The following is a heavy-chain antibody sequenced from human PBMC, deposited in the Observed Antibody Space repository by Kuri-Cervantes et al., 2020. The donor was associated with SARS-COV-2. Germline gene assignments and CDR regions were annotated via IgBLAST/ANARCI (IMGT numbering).Heavy chain of an antibody. CDR3: AKDFPSRHYDSSGYQDY. CDR2: ISGSGGST. CDR1: GFTFSSYA. V-gene: IGHV3-23*01. J-gene: IGHJ4*02. D-gene: IGHD3-22*01. Sequence: GESLKISCAASGFTFSSYAMSWVRQAPGKGLEWVSAISGSGGSTYYADSVKGRFTISRDNSKNTLYLQMNSLRAEDTAVYYCAKDFPSRHYDSSGYQDYWGQGTLVTVSS.